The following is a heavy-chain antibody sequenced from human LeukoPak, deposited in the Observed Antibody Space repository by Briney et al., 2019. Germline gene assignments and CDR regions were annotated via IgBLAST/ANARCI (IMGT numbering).Heavy chain of an antibody. Sequence: PSETLSLTCTVSGGSISSYYWSWIRQPPGKGLEWIGYIFYSGSTSYNPSLKSRVTISGDTSKTQFSLKLSPVTAADTAVYYCARHGYDISTGHNWFDPWGQGTLVTVSS. D-gene: IGHD3-9*01. V-gene: IGHV4-59*08. J-gene: IGHJ5*02. CDR3: ARHGYDISTGHNWFDP. CDR2: IFYSGST. CDR1: GGSISSYY.